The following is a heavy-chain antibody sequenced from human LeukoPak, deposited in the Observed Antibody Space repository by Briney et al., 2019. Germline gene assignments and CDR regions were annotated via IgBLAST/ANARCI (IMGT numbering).Heavy chain of an antibody. Sequence: ASVKVSCKASGYTFTIYGISWVRQAPGQGPEWMGWISAYNGNTNYAQKLQGRVTMTTDTSTSTAYMELRSLRSDDTAVYYCARVGSAYDFWSGMGDYYYYYGMDVWAKGPRSPSP. CDR3: ARVGSAYDFWSGMGDYYYYYGMDV. V-gene: IGHV1-18*01. J-gene: IGHJ6*02. CDR1: GYTFTIYG. D-gene: IGHD3-3*01. CDR2: ISAYNGNT.